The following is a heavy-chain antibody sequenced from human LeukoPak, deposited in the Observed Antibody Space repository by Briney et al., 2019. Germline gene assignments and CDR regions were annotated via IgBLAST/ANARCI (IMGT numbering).Heavy chain of an antibody. CDR2: MYYGETT. J-gene: IGHJ4*02. CDR3: VSQRRYSSGRRYIDY. CDR1: GGSISSRNYY. V-gene: IGHV4-39*01. Sequence: PSETLSLTCTVSGGSISSRNYYWGWIRQPPGKGLEWIGSMYYGETTYCNPSLKSRVTISADTSKNQFSLKLSSVTAADTAVYYCVSQRRYSSGRRYIDYWGQGTLVPASS. D-gene: IGHD6-19*01.